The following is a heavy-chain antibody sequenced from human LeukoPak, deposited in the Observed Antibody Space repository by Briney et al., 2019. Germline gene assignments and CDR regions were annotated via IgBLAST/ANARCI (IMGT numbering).Heavy chain of an antibody. D-gene: IGHD5-18*01. CDR1: GFTFSSYG. V-gene: IGHV3-30*03. CDR3: ATSQLWFPNDY. Sequence: PGGSLRLSCAASGFTFSSYGMHWVRQAPGKGLEWVAVISYDGSNKYYADSVKGRFTISRDNSKNTLYLQMNSLRAEDTAVYYCATSQLWFPNDYWGQGTLVTVSS. CDR2: ISYDGSNK. J-gene: IGHJ4*02.